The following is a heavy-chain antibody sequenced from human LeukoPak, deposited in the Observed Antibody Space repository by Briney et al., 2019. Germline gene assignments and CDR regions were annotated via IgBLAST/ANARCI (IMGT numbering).Heavy chain of an antibody. Sequence: GGPLRLSCAASGFIFSSYEMNWVRQAPGKGLEWVSCISGSGSTIYYADSVKGRFTISRDNAKNSLYLQMNSLRAEDTAVYYCTRDCGGQAAFEDWYFDLWGPGTLVTVSS. CDR1: GFIFSSYE. D-gene: IGHD2-21*01. J-gene: IGHJ2*01. CDR3: TRDCGGQAAFEDWYFDL. V-gene: IGHV3-48*03. CDR2: ISGSGSTI.